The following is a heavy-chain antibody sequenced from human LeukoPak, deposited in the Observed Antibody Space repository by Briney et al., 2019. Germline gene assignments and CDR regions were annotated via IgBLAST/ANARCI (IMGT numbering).Heavy chain of an antibody. CDR1: GFTFSSYA. Sequence: GGSLRLSCAASGFTFSSYAMSWVRQAPGKGLEWVAVISYDGSNKYYADSVKGRFTISRDNSKNTLYLQMNSLRAEDTAVYYCARDPHGWGQGTLVTVSS. J-gene: IGHJ4*02. V-gene: IGHV3-30*04. CDR3: ARDPHG. CDR2: ISYDGSNK.